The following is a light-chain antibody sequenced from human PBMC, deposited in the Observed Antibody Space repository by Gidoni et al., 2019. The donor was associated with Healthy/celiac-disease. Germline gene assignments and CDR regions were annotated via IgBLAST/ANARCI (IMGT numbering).Light chain of an antibody. CDR2: DAS. CDR1: QSISSW. Sequence: DIQMTQSPSTLSASVGDRVTITCRASQSISSWLAWYQQKPGKAPNLLIYDASSLESGVPSRFGGSGSGTEFTLTISSLQPDDFATYYCQQYNSYRTFGQGTKVEIK. CDR3: QQYNSYRT. V-gene: IGKV1-5*01. J-gene: IGKJ1*01.